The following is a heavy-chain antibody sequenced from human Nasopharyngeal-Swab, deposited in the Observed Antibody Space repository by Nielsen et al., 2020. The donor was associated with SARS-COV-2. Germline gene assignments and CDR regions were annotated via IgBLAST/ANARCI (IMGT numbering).Heavy chain of an antibody. CDR2: IIPILGIA. CDR1: GGTFSSYA. V-gene: IGHV1-69*04. Sequence: SVKVSCKASGGTFSSYAISWVRQAPGQGLEWMGRIIPILGIANYAQKFQGRVTITADKSTSTAYMELSSLRSEDTAVYYCARGYCSGGTCYYYFYMDVWGKGTTVTVSS. CDR3: ARGYCSGGTCYYYFYMDV. D-gene: IGHD2-15*01. J-gene: IGHJ6*03.